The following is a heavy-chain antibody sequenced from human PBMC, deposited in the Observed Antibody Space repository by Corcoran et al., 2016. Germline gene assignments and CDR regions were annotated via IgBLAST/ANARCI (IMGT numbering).Heavy chain of an antibody. CDR3: ARDPIVATISTLTETYTWGWFDP. V-gene: IGHV4-34*01. D-gene: IGHD2-2*02. J-gene: IGHJ5*02. CDR2: INHSGST. Sequence: QVQLQQWGAGLLKPSETLSLTCAVYGGSFSGYYWSWIRQPPGKGLEWIGEINHSGSTNYNPSLKSRVTISVDTSKNQFSLKLSSVTAADTAVYYCARDPIVATISTLTETYTWGWFDPWGQGTLVTVSS. CDR1: GGSFSGYY.